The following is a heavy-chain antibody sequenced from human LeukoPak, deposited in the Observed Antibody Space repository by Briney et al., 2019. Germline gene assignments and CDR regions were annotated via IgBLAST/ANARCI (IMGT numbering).Heavy chain of an antibody. CDR3: ARDTITMVRGVRGYWFDP. J-gene: IGHJ5*02. CDR1: GGSISSGSYY. D-gene: IGHD3-10*01. V-gene: IGHV4-61*02. CDR2: IYTSGST. Sequence: KPSETLSLTCTVSGGSISSGSYYWSWIRQPAGKGLEWIGRIYTSGSTNYNPSLKSRVTISVDTSKNQFSLKLSSVTAADTAVYYCARDTITMVRGVRGYWFDPWGQGTLVTVSS.